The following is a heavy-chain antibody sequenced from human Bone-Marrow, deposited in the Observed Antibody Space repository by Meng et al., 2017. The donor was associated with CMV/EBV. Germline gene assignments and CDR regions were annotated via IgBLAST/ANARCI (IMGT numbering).Heavy chain of an antibody. J-gene: IGHJ6*02. CDR1: GYTFTSYG. CDR3: ARVTGGEYYYYYGMDV. V-gene: IGHV1-18*01. D-gene: IGHD2-8*02. CDR2: ISAYNGNT. Sequence: ASVKVSCKASGYTFTSYGISWVRQAPGQGLEWMGWISAYNGNTNYAQKLQGRVTMTTDTSTSTAYMELRSLRSDDTAVYYCARVTGGEYYYYYGMDVWGQGTTVTVSS.